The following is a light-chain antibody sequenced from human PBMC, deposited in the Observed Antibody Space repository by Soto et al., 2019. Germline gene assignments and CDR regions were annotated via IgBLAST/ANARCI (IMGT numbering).Light chain of an antibody. CDR2: DAS. V-gene: IGKV3-11*01. CDR3: QQRSNWPVT. CDR1: QSVSSY. Sequence: EIVLTQSPATLSFSPGERATLSCRASQSVSSYLAWYQQKPGQAPNLLIYDASNRATGIPARFSGSGSGTDFTLTISSLEPEDFAVYYCQQRSNWPVTFGQGTKVDIK. J-gene: IGKJ1*01.